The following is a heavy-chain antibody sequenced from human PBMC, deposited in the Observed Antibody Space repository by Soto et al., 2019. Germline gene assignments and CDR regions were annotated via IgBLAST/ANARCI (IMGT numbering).Heavy chain of an antibody. J-gene: IGHJ3*02. CDR3: ARVGYCPNGVCHNAFDI. CDR1: GDSISNYY. CDR2: IPYTGST. V-gene: IGHV4-59*08. D-gene: IGHD2-8*01. Sequence: PSATLSLTCTVSGDSISNYYWNWVRQPPGKGLEWIGYIPYTGSTNYNPSLKSRVTISMDTSKNQFSLKLTSVTAADTALYYCARVGYCPNGVCHNAFDIWGQGTMVT.